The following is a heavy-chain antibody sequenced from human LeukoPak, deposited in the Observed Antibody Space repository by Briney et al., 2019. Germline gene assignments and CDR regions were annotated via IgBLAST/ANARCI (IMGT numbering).Heavy chain of an antibody. V-gene: IGHV1-46*01. J-gene: IGHJ5*02. CDR2: INPSGGST. D-gene: IGHD2-2*01. Sequence: GASVKVSCKASGYTFTSYYMHWVRQAPGQGLEWMGIINPSGGSTSYAQKFQGRVTMTRDTSTSTVYMELSSLRSEDTAVYYCARDRYCSSTSCGEEFDPWGQGTLVTVSS. CDR3: ARDRYCSSTSCGEEFDP. CDR1: GYTFTSYY.